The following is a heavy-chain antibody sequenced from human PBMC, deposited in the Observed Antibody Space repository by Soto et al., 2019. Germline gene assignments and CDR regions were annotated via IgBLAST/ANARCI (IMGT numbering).Heavy chain of an antibody. CDR1: GGSFSGYY. Sequence: SETLSLTCAVYGGSFSGYYWSWIRHPPGKGLEWIGEINHSGSTNYNPSLKSRVTISVDTSKNQFSLKLSSVTAADTAVYYCARGLVYYGSGSYHGMDVWGQGTTVTVSS. D-gene: IGHD3-10*01. V-gene: IGHV4-34*01. CDR2: INHSGST. J-gene: IGHJ6*02. CDR3: ARGLVYYGSGSYHGMDV.